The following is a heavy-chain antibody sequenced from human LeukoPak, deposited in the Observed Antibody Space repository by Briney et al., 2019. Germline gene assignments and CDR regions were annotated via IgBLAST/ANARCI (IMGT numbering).Heavy chain of an antibody. D-gene: IGHD3-22*01. V-gene: IGHV3-66*01. CDR2: IYSGGST. Sequence: QPGGSLRLSCAASGFTVSSNYMSWVRQAPGKGLEWVSVIYSGGSTYYADSVKGRFTISRDNSKNTLYLQMNSLRAEDTAVYYCARDSRGVTQGSGYDYWGQGTLVTVSS. CDR3: ARDSRGVTQGSGYDY. CDR1: GFTVSSNY. J-gene: IGHJ4*02.